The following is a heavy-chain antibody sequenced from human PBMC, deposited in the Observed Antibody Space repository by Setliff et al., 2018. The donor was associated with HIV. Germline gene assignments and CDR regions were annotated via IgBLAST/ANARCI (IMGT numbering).Heavy chain of an antibody. CDR1: GYTFNDYG. Sequence: GASVKVSCKASGYTFNDYGISWVRQAPGHGLEWMGWISGHNGYTNYAQKVQDRVTMTTDTSTSTAYMELRGLRSDNTAVYYCARDRSSTGDYNEEHLFEYWGQGTLVTVSS. V-gene: IGHV1-18*01. D-gene: IGHD3-22*01. J-gene: IGHJ4*02. CDR3: ARDRSSTGDYNEEHLFEY. CDR2: ISGHNGYT.